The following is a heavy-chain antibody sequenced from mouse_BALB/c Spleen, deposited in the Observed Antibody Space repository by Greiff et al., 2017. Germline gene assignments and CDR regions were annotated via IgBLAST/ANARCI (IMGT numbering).Heavy chain of an antibody. V-gene: IGHV1-69*02. CDR1: GYTFTSYW. Sequence: QVQLQQPGAELVKPGASVKLSCKASGYTFTSYWMHWVKQRPGQGLEWIGEIDPSDSYTNYNQKFKGKATLTVDKSSSTAYMQLSSLTSEDSAVYYCARGGDYGDYWGQGTTLTVSS. CDR3: ARGGDYGDY. CDR2: IDPSDSYT. J-gene: IGHJ2*01.